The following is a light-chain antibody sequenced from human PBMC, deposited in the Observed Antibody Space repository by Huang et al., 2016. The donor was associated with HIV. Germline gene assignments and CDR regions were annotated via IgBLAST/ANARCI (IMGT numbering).Light chain of an antibody. V-gene: IGKV1-39*01. CDR1: QNINTY. CDR2: TAS. CDR3: QQSYSTLFT. Sequence: DIQMTQSPSSLSASVGDRVTITYRASQNINTYLNWYQQKRGKAPKLLIYTASILQSGVPSRFSGSGSGTDFTLTISSLQPEDSATYYCQQSYSTLFTFGPGTKVDI. J-gene: IGKJ3*01.